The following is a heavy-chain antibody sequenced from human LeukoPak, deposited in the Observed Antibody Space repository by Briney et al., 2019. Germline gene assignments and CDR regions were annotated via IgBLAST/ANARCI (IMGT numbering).Heavy chain of an antibody. J-gene: IGHJ4*02. CDR2: INSDGSST. CDR1: GFTFSSYW. D-gene: IGHD3-22*01. V-gene: IGHV3-74*01. CDR3: AKDMQHYDSSGYSAFDY. Sequence: PGGSLRLSCAASGFTFSSYWMHWVRQAPGKGLVWVSRINSDGSSTSYADSVKGRFTISRDNAKNSLYLQMNSLRAEDTALYYCAKDMQHYDSSGYSAFDYWGQGTLVTVSS.